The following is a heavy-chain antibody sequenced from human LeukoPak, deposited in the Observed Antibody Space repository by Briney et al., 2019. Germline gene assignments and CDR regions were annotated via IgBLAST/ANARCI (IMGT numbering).Heavy chain of an antibody. Sequence: GGSLRLSCAASGFSFSSYWMHWVRQAPGKGLVWVARINSDGSTTNYADYVKGRFTIPRDNAKNTLYLQMNSLRAEDTAVYYCARRSRGSPPYYFDSWGQGTLFTVSS. D-gene: IGHD1-26*01. CDR2: INSDGSTT. V-gene: IGHV3-74*01. J-gene: IGHJ4*02. CDR1: GFSFSSYW. CDR3: ARRSRGSPPYYFDS.